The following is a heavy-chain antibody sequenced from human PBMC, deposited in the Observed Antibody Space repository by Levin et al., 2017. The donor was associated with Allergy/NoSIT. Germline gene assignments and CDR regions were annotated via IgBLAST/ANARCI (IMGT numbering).Heavy chain of an antibody. CDR1: GGSIRSSSYY. Sequence: SQTLSLPCTVSGGSIRSSSYYWGWIRQPPGKGLEWIGSIYYSGSTYYNPSLKSRVTISVDTSKNQFSLKLSSVTAADTAVYYCARHPRTAMVRTLDYWGQGTLVTVSS. V-gene: IGHV4-39*01. CDR2: IYYSGST. D-gene: IGHD5-18*01. CDR3: ARHPRTAMVRTLDY. J-gene: IGHJ4*02.